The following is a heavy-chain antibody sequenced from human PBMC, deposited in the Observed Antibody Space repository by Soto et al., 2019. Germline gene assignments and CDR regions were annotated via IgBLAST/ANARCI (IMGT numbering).Heavy chain of an antibody. Sequence: QVQLVQSGAEVKKPGSSVKVSCKASGGTFSSYTISWVRQAPGQGLEWMGRIIPILGIANYAQKFQGRVTITADKSXXTAYMELSSLRSEDTAVYYCAREGEWQQLVPYFDYWGQGTLVTVSS. CDR1: GGTFSSYT. CDR2: IIPILGIA. D-gene: IGHD6-13*01. V-gene: IGHV1-69*08. J-gene: IGHJ4*02. CDR3: AREGEWQQLVPYFDY.